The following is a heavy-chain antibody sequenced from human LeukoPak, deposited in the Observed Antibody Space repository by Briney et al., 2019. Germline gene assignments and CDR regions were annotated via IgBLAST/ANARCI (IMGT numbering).Heavy chain of an antibody. CDR1: GGTFSSYA. V-gene: IGHV1-69*05. J-gene: IGHJ6*03. D-gene: IGHD1-14*01. CDR3: ARGGTGPRQYYYYYMDV. Sequence: SSVKVSCTASGGTFSSYAISWVRQAPGQGLEWMGGIIPIFGTANYAQKFQGRVTITTDESTSTAYMELSSLRSEDTAVYYCARGGTGPRQYYYYYMDVWGKGTTVTVSS. CDR2: IIPIFGTA.